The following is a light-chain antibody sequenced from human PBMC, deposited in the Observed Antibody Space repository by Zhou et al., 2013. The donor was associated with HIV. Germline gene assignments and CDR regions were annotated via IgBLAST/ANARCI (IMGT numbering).Light chain of an antibody. CDR1: ESIGQW. Sequence: DILLTQSPLALSVYIGDRVTITCRANESIGQWLAWYQQKPGKAPKVVIYKASTLESGVPSRFSGRGSGTDFTLTISSLQPDDLATYYCQQYNGYSRTFGQGTKVEIK. CDR2: KAS. J-gene: IGKJ1*01. CDR3: QQYNGYSRT. V-gene: IGKV1-5*03.